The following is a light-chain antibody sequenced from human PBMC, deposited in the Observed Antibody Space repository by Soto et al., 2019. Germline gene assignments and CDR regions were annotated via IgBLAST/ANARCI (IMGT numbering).Light chain of an antibody. V-gene: IGLV2-11*01. Sequence: QSALTQPRSVSGSPGQSVTISCTGTSSDVGAYNYVSWYQQHPDKAPKFMIYDVNKRPSGVPDRFSGSKSGNTASLTISGLQAEDEADYYCCSYAGTPYVFGTGTEV. CDR3: CSYAGTPYV. J-gene: IGLJ1*01. CDR2: DVN. CDR1: SSDVGAYNY.